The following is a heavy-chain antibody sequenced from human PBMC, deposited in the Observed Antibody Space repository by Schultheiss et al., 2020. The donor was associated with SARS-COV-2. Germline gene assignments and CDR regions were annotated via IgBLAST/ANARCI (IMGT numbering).Heavy chain of an antibody. V-gene: IGHV4-38-2*02. Sequence: SETLSLTCTVSGYSISSDYYWGWIRQPPGKGLEWMGSIHHSGRTYYNPSLKSRVTVSVDMSKIQFSLKLRSVTAADSAMYYCARLRQPYFGMDVWGQGTVVTVAS. J-gene: IGHJ6*02. CDR2: IHHSGRT. CDR3: ARLRQPYFGMDV. CDR1: GYSISSDYY. D-gene: IGHD5-18*01.